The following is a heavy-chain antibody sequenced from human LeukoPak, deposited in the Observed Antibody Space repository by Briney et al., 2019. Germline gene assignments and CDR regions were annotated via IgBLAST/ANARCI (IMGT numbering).Heavy chain of an antibody. CDR3: ARGIRYYDILTGYTTFDY. CDR2: INPNSGGT. Sequence: ASVKVSCKASGYTFTGYYMHWVRQAPGQGLVWMGWINPNSGGTNYAQKFQGRVTMTRDTSISTAYMELSRLRSDDTALYYCARGIRYYDILTGYTTFDYWGQGTLVTVSS. CDR1: GYTFTGYY. V-gene: IGHV1-2*02. D-gene: IGHD3-9*01. J-gene: IGHJ4*02.